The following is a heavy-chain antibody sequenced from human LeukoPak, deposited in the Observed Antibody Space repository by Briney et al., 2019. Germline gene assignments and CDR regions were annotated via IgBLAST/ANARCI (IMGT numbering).Heavy chain of an antibody. CDR1: GFTFSSYA. CDR3: AKSLRAISDSGGYYSYFDY. D-gene: IGHD3-22*01. Sequence: GRSLRLSCAASGFTFSSYAMTWVRQAPGKGLEWVSVIGGRGGTTYYADSVKGRFTISRDNSKNTLFLQMNSLRADDTAVYYCAKSLRAISDSGGYYSYFDYWGQGTLVTVSS. CDR2: IGGRGGTT. V-gene: IGHV3-23*01. J-gene: IGHJ4*02.